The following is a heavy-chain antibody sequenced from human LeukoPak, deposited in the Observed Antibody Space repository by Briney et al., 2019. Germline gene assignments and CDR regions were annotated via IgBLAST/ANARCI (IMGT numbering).Heavy chain of an antibody. CDR1: GDSITSGRYY. CDR2: IYSSGRT. D-gene: IGHD4-17*01. Sequence: SETLSLTCTVSGDSITSGRYYWSWIRQPAGKGLEWIGRIYSSGRTNYNPSLKSRVTISVDTSKNQFSLKLSSVTAADTAVYYCARNGQHWFDPWGQGTLVTVSS. CDR3: ARNGQHWFDP. J-gene: IGHJ5*02. V-gene: IGHV4-61*02.